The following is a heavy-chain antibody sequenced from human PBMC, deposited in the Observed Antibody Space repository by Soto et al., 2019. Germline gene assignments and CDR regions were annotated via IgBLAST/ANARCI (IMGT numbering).Heavy chain of an antibody. CDR1: GYTFTGYY. J-gene: IGHJ5*02. CDR3: ARSPGRWAPCVGCVDWFDP. CDR2: INPNSGGT. Sequence: ASVKVSCKASGYTFTGYYMHWVRQAPGQGLEWMGWINPNSGGTNYAQKFQGWVTMTRDTSISTAYMELSRLRSDDTAVYYCARSPGRWAPCVGCVDWFDPWGQGTLVTVSS. V-gene: IGHV1-2*04. D-gene: IGHD4-17*01.